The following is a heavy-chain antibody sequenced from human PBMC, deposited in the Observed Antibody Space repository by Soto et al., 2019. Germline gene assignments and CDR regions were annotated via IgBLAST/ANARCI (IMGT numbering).Heavy chain of an antibody. J-gene: IGHJ6*02. CDR3: ASLYDSSGYYYEVNYGMDV. CDR2: INPNSGGT. CDR1: GYTFTGYY. Sequence: QVQLVQSGAEVKKPGASVKVSCKASGYTFTGYYMHWVRQAPGQGLEWMGWINPNSGGTNYAQKCQGRVTMTRDTSISTAYMELSRLRSDDTAVYYCASLYDSSGYYYEVNYGMDVWGQGTTVTVSS. V-gene: IGHV1-2*02. D-gene: IGHD3-22*01.